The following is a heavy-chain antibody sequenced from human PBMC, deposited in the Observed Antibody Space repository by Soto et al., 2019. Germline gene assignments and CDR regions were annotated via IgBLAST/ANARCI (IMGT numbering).Heavy chain of an antibody. CDR2: IYSSGST. V-gene: IGHV4-31*11. Sequence: LSLTCAVSGGSIISASYSWNWIRQSPGRGLEWIGHIYSSGSTYYNPSLKSRVSISVDTSNNQFSLKLTSVTAADTAVYFCASEDAARIERWFDAWGQGILVTVS. CDR3: ASEDAARIERWFDA. D-gene: IGHD6-6*01. CDR1: GGSIISASYS. J-gene: IGHJ5*02.